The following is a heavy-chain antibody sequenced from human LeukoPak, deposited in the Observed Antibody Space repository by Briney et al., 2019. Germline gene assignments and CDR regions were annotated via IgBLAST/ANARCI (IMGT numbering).Heavy chain of an antibody. CDR1: GGSISSYY. CDR2: IYYSGST. CDR3: AGYSSSARYYFDY. V-gene: IGHV4-59*01. D-gene: IGHD6-13*01. J-gene: IGHJ4*02. Sequence: SETLSLTCTVSGGSISSYYWSWIRQPLGKGLEWIGYIYYSGSTNYNPSLKSRVTISVDTSKNQFSLKLSSVTVADTAVYYCAGYSSSARYYFDYWGQGTLVTVSS.